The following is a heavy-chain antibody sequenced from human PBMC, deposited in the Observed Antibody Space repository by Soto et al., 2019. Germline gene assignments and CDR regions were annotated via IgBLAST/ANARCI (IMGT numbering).Heavy chain of an antibody. V-gene: IGHV3-48*01. CDR3: ARTSGYCIGGSCRLRPGAFDI. D-gene: IGHD2-15*01. Sequence: GGXLRLSCAASGVTFSSYSMNWVRQAPGKGLEWVSYISSSSSTIYYADSVKGRFTISRDNAKNSLYLQMNSLRAEDTAVYYCARTSGYCIGGSCRLRPGAFDIWGQGTMVTGSS. CDR2: ISSSSSTI. CDR1: GVTFSSYS. J-gene: IGHJ3*02.